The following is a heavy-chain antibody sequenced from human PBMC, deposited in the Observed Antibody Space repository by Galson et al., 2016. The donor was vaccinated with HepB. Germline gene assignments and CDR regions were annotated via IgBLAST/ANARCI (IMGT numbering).Heavy chain of an antibody. D-gene: IGHD2-2*02. Sequence: PALVKPTQTLTLTCTFSGSSLSTSSVGVGWIRQPPGKALEWLALVYWNNDKRYSPSLKSRLTITKDASKNQVFLIMTSMDPVDTATYHCVHAYHKYCSRTTCYTIFDYGGQGTLVTVSS. J-gene: IGHJ4*02. CDR1: GSSLSTSSVG. CDR2: VYWNNDK. CDR3: VHAYHKYCSRTTCYTIFDY. V-gene: IGHV2-5*01.